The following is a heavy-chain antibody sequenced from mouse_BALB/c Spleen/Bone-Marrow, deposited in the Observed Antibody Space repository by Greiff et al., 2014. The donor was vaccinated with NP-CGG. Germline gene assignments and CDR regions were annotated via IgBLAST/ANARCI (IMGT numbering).Heavy chain of an antibody. CDR3: ARSDYGYYYYAMDY. CDR1: GYTFTDYY. V-gene: IGHV1-26*01. J-gene: IGHJ4*01. D-gene: IGHD2-1*01. CDR2: INPNNGDT. Sequence: EVKLVESGPELVKPGASVEMSCKASGYTFTDYYMKWVKQSHGKSLEWIGDINPNNGDTFYNQKFKGKATLTVDKSSSTAYMQLDSLTSEDSALYYCARSDYGYYYYAMDYWGQGTSVTVSS.